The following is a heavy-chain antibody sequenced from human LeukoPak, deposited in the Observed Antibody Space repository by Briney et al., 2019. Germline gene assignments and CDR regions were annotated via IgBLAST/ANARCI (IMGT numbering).Heavy chain of an antibody. V-gene: IGHV1-3*01. CDR3: ARGRWTATETTYYLDY. D-gene: IGHD4-17*01. J-gene: IGHJ4*02. CDR1: GYSFSDYA. CDR2: INAGNGKT. Sequence: EASVKVSCKASGYSFSDYAIQWVRQAPGQRLEWMGWINAGNGKTKYSQNFQGRGTITRDRSASTAYMELSSLRSEDTSMYYCARGRWTATETTYYLDYWGQGTLVTVSS.